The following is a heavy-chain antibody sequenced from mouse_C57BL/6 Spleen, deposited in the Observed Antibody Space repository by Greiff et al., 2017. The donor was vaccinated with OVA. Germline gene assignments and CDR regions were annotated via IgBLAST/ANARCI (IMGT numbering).Heavy chain of an antibody. CDR1: GYSFTSYY. CDR3: ARSDYYGSSYGWYFDV. V-gene: IGHV1-66*01. J-gene: IGHJ1*03. CDR2: IYPGSGNT. D-gene: IGHD1-1*01. Sequence: VQLQQSGPELVKPGASVKISCKASGYSFTSYYIHWVKQRPGQGLEWIGWIYPGSGNTKYNEKFKGKATLTADTSSSTAYMQLSSLTSEDSAVYYCARSDYYGSSYGWYFDVWGTGTTVTVSS.